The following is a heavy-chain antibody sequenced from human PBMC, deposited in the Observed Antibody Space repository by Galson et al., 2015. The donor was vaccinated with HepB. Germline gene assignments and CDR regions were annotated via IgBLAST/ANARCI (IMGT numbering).Heavy chain of an antibody. D-gene: IGHD2-15*01. V-gene: IGHV1-18*01. CDR2: ISPYNRET. Sequence: SVKVSCKASGYTFTSYSITWVRQAPGQGLEWMAWISPYNRETHYARKFQGRVTLTTDTFTSTAYMELRSLRSDDTAVYYCARGAVVEVVGGTQNTWFDPWGPGTLVTVSS. CDR3: ARGAVVEVVGGTQNTWFDP. J-gene: IGHJ5*02. CDR1: GYTFTSYS.